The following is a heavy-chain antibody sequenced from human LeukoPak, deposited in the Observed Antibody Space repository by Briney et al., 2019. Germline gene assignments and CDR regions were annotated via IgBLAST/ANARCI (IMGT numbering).Heavy chain of an antibody. D-gene: IGHD3-3*01. CDR2: IHTSGSN. J-gene: IGHJ3*01. Sequence: SETLSLTCAVSGVSISPYYWAWIRQAPGKGLEWIGYIHTSGSNNQYPSLKSRVTISVDKSKNHFSLRLTSVTAADTAVYYCARLSAAVHLGAFDLWGQGTMTVSS. CDR1: GVSISPYY. V-gene: IGHV4-4*09. CDR3: ARLSAAVHLGAFDL.